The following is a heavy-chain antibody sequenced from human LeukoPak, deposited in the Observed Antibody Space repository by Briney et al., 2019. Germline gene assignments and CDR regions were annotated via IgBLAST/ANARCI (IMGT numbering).Heavy chain of an antibody. D-gene: IGHD3-22*01. Sequence: GGSLRLSCAASGYTFSSYAMSWVRQAPGKGLEWVSAISGSGGSTYYADSVKGRSTISRDNAKNSLYLQMNSLRAEDTAMYYCARDRGIYYDSSGYYFAWGQGTLVTVSS. CDR3: ARDRGIYYDSSGYYFA. CDR2: ISGSGGST. V-gene: IGHV3-23*01. CDR1: GYTFSSYA. J-gene: IGHJ5*02.